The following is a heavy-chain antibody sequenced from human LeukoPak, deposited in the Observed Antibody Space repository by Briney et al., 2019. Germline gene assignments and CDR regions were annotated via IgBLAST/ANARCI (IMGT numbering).Heavy chain of an antibody. V-gene: IGHV3-21*01. Sequence: GGSLRLSCAASGFTFSSYSMNWVRQAPGKGLEWVSSISSSSYIYYADSVKGRFTISRDNSKNTLYLQMNSLRAEDTAVYYCARGNERSEPRDWGQGTLVTVSS. CDR3: ARGNERSEPRD. CDR1: GFTFSSYS. CDR2: ISSSSYI. J-gene: IGHJ4*02. D-gene: IGHD1-26*01.